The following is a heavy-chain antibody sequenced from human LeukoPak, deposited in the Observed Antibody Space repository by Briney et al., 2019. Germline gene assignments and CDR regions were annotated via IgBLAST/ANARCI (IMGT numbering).Heavy chain of an antibody. CDR3: ARDCGGGDCPYYYYGMDV. CDR1: GGSISSYY. J-gene: IGHJ6*02. Sequence: SETLSLTCTVSGGSISSYYWSWIRQPAGKGLEWIGRIYTSGSTNYNPSLRSRVTMSVDTSKNQFSLKLSSVTAADTAVYYCARDCGGGDCPYYYYGMDVWGQGTTVTVSS. CDR2: IYTSGST. D-gene: IGHD2-21*02. V-gene: IGHV4-4*07.